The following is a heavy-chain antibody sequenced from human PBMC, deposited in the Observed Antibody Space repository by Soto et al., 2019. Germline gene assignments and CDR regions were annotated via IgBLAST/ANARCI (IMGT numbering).Heavy chain of an antibody. Sequence: QVQLVESGGGVVQPGRSLRLSCAASGFTFSSYGMHWVRQAPGKGLEWVAVIWYDGRNKYYADSVKGRFTISRDNSKNTLFLQMNSLRDEDTAVYYCARFYVDTANMDVWGQGTAVTVSS. CDR3: ARFYVDTANMDV. D-gene: IGHD5-18*01. CDR1: GFTFSSYG. V-gene: IGHV3-33*01. CDR2: IWYDGRNK. J-gene: IGHJ6*02.